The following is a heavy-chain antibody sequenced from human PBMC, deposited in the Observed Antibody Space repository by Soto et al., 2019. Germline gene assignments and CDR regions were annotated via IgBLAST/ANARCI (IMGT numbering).Heavy chain of an antibody. J-gene: IGHJ4*02. CDR1: GYTLTEIS. D-gene: IGHD3-22*01. CDR2: LDPEDGET. V-gene: IGHV1-24*01. CDR3: ARVPDSSGYMPNDY. Sequence: ASVKVSCKISGYTLTEISMHWVRQPPGKGLEWMGGLDPEDGETIYAQNFQGRVTVTEDTSTDTAYMELSSLRYDDTAVYYCARVPDSSGYMPNDYWGQGTLVTVSS.